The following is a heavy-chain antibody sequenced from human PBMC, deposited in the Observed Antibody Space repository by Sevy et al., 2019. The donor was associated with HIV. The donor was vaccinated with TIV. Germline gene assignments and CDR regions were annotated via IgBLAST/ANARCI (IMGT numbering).Heavy chain of an antibody. V-gene: IGHV1-24*01. CDR1: GYTLTELS. J-gene: IGHJ4*02. D-gene: IGHD2-2*01. CDR3: ATDLSYCSSTSCNIH. CDR2: FDPEDGET. Sequence: ASLKVSCKVSGYTLTELSMHWVRQAPGKGLEWMGGFDPEDGETIYAQKFQGRVTMTEDTSTDTAYMELSSLRSEDTAVYYCATDLSYCSSTSCNIHWGQGTLVTVSS.